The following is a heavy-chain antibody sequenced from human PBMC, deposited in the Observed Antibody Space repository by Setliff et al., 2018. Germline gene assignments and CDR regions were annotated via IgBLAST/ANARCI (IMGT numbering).Heavy chain of an antibody. J-gene: IGHJ6*03. CDR1: GYSISSGHY. D-gene: IGHD6-19*01. V-gene: IGHV4-38-2*02. CDR2: ISHSGST. Sequence: SETLSLTCTVSGYSISSGHYWGWIRQPPGKGLEWIGSISHSGSTYYNPSLRSRVTMSIDMSKNQFSLKLNSVTAADMAVYYCAREQWLDPPGYYYMDVWAKGTTVTVSS. CDR3: AREQWLDPPGYYYMDV.